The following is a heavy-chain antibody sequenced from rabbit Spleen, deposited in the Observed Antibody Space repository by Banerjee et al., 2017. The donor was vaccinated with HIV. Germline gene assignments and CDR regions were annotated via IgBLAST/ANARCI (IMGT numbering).Heavy chain of an antibody. V-gene: IGHV1S45*01. J-gene: IGHJ4*01. CDR3: ARDSYAASGVWNL. CDR2: INTATGKA. CDR1: GFSFSDRDV. D-gene: IGHD4-2*01. Sequence: QEQLVESGGGLVKPEGSLTLTCKASGFSFSDRDVMCWVRQAPGKGLEWIACINTATGKAVYASWAKGRFTISKTSSTTVTLQMTSLTVADTATYFCARDSYAASGVWNLWGPGTLVTVS.